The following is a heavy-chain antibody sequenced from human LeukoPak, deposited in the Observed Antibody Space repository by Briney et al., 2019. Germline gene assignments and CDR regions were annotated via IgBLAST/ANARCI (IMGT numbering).Heavy chain of an antibody. CDR1: GFTFSNYA. Sequence: GGSLRLSCAASGFTFSNYAMHWVRQAPGKGLEWVSAISGSGGSTYYADSVKGRFTISRDNSKNTLYLQMNSLRAEDTAVYYCAKEDRYFVENDYYYYGMDVWGQGTTVTVSS. J-gene: IGHJ6*02. D-gene: IGHD3-9*01. CDR3: AKEDRYFVENDYYYYGMDV. V-gene: IGHV3-23*01. CDR2: ISGSGGST.